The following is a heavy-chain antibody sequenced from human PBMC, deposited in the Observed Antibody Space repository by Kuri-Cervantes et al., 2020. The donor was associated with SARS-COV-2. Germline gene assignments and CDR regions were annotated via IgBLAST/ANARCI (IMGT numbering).Heavy chain of an antibody. CDR3: ARQEAIYNWFDP. D-gene: IGHD3-3*01. CDR2: IYYSGRS. V-gene: IGHV4-39*01. Sequence: SETLSLTCTVSGGSISSSSYYWGWLRQPPGNGLEWIGHIYYSGRSYYNPSLTSRVTISVDTSKNQFSLKLTSLTAADTGVYYCARQEAIYNWFDPWGQGTLVTVSS. J-gene: IGHJ5*02. CDR1: GGSISSSSYY.